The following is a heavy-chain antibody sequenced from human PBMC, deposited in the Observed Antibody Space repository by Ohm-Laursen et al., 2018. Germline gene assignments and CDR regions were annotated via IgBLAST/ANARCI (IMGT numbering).Heavy chain of an antibody. J-gene: IGHJ4*02. CDR2: IKYDGTVK. CDR1: GFTFPPYW. D-gene: IGHD1-26*01. V-gene: IGHV3-7*03. CDR3: AKMVGAWDFFDY. Sequence: GSLRLSCTASGFTFPPYWMSWVRQAPGKGLEWVANIKYDGTVKNYVDSVEGRFTISRDNAQNSLYLQMNSLRAEDTALYYCAKMVGAWDFFDYWGQGTLVTVSS.